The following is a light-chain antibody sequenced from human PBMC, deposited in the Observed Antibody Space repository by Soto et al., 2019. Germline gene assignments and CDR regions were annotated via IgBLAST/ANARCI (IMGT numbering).Light chain of an antibody. CDR1: QSFSSN. V-gene: IGKV3-11*01. CDR3: QQRHMWPIT. Sequence: EIVMTQSPATLSVSPGERATLSCRASQSFSSNLAWYQQKPGQAPRLLIYDAYNRATGIPPRFSGSGSGTDFTLTISSLEPEDSAVYYCQQRHMWPITFGQGTRLEIK. J-gene: IGKJ5*01. CDR2: DAY.